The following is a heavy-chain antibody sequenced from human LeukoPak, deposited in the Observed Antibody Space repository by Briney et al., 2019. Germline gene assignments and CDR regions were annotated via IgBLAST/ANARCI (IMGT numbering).Heavy chain of an antibody. J-gene: IGHJ6*02. CDR1: GFTFSDYY. V-gene: IGHV3-11*01. Sequence: GGSLRLSCAASGFTFSDYYMSWIRQAPGKGLEWVSYISSSGSTIYYADSVKGRFTISMDNAKNSLYLQMNSLRAEDTAVYYCASSTVTTVYYYYGMDVWGQGTTVTVSS. D-gene: IGHD4-17*01. CDR2: ISSSGSTI. CDR3: ASSTVTTVYYYYGMDV.